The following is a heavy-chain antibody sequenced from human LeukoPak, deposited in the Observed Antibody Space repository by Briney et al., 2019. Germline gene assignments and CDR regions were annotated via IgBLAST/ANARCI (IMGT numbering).Heavy chain of an antibody. Sequence: SETLSLTCTVSGGSISSYYWSWIRQPPGKGLEWIGYIYYSGSTNYNPSLKSRVTISVDTSKNQFSLKLSSVTAADTAVYYCARDRYSYGFLDLWGQGTLVTVSS. CDR1: GGSISSYY. V-gene: IGHV4-59*01. D-gene: IGHD5-18*01. CDR3: ARDRYSYGFLDL. J-gene: IGHJ5*02. CDR2: IYYSGST.